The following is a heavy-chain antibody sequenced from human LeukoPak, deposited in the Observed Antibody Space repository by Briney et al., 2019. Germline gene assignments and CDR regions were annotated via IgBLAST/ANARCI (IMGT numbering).Heavy chain of an antibody. Sequence: ASVKVSCKASGGTFSSYAISWVRQAPGQGLEWMGGIIPIFGTANYAQKFQGRVTITADKSTSTAYMELSSLRSDDTAVYYCARYYQTYGDYVDYWGQGTLVTVSS. CDR2: IIPIFGTA. J-gene: IGHJ4*02. V-gene: IGHV1-69*06. D-gene: IGHD4-17*01. CDR1: GGTFSSYA. CDR3: ARYYQTYGDYVDY.